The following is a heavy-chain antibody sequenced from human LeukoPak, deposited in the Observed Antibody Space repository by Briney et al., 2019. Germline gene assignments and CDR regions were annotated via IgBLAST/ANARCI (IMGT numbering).Heavy chain of an antibody. Sequence: SVKVSCKASGGTFSSYAISWVRQAPGQGLEWMGGIIPIFGTANYAQKFQGRVTITTDESTSTAYMELSSLRSEDTAVYYCARDRSSGWPRWGFDPWGRGTLVTVSS. D-gene: IGHD6-19*01. CDR1: GGTFSSYA. V-gene: IGHV1-69*05. CDR3: ARDRSSGWPRWGFDP. J-gene: IGHJ5*02. CDR2: IIPIFGTA.